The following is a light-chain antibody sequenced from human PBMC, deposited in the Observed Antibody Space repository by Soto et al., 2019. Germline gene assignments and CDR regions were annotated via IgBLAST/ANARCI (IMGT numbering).Light chain of an antibody. CDR1: SSDVGGYNY. CDR2: EVS. V-gene: IGLV2-14*01. CDR3: SSYTSSRTNVV. J-gene: IGLJ2*01. Sequence: QSALTQPASVSGSPGQSITISCTGTSSDVGGYNYVSWYQQHPGKAPKLMIYEVSNRPSGVSNRFSGSKSGNTASLTISGLQAEDEADYYCSSYTSSRTNVVFGGGTQLTVL.